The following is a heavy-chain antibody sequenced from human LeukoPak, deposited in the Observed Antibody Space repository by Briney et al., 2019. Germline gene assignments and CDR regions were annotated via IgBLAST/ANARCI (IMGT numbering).Heavy chain of an antibody. CDR2: IRSKVYGGTT. CDR3: AREDRVGGYYYGMDV. V-gene: IGHV3-49*04. J-gene: IGHJ6*02. D-gene: IGHD2-2*01. CDR1: GFTFGDYA. Sequence: GSLRLSCTTSGFTFGDYAMNWVRQAPGKGLEWVGLIRSKVYGGTTEYATSVKGRFTISRDDSKTIAYLQMNSLKTEDTAVYYCAREDRVGGYYYGMDVWGQGTTVTVSS.